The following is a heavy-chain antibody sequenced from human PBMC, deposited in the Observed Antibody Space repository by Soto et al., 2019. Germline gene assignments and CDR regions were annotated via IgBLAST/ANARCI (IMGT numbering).Heavy chain of an antibody. J-gene: IGHJ6*02. CDR2: ISYDGSNK. D-gene: IGHD3-22*01. CDR1: GFTFSSYG. Sequence: GGSLRLSCAASGFTFSSYGMHWVRQAPGKGLEWVAVISYDGSNKYYADSVKGRFTISRDNSKNTLYLQMNSLRAEDTAVYYCARSYDSSGYSPYYGMDVWGQGTTVTVSS. CDR3: ARSYDSSGYSPYYGMDV. V-gene: IGHV3-30*03.